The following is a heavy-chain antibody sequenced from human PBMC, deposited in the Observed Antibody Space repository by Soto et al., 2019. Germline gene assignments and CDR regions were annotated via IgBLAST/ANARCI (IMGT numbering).Heavy chain of an antibody. V-gene: IGHV1-8*01. CDR3: ARGRSSGWFRGARGMDV. D-gene: IGHD6-19*01. Sequence: SVKVSCKASGYTFTSYDINWVRQATVQGLEWMGWINPNSGNTGYAQKFQGRVTMTRNTSISTAYMELSSLRSEDTAVYYCARGRSSGWFRGARGMDVWGQGTTVTVYS. J-gene: IGHJ6*02. CDR2: INPNSGNT. CDR1: GYTFTSYD.